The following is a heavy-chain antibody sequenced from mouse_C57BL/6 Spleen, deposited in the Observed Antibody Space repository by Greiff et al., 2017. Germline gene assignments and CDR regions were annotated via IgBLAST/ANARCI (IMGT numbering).Heavy chain of an antibody. J-gene: IGHJ1*03. Sequence: QVQLQQPGAELVKPGASVKLSCKASGYTFTSYWMHWVKQRPGQGLEWIGEIDPSDSYTNYNQKFKGKATVTVDKSSSTAYMQLSSLTSEDSAVYYCARYDDYYWYFDVWGTGTTVTVSS. CDR1: GYTFTSYW. V-gene: IGHV1-69*02. CDR3: ARYDDYYWYFDV. CDR2: IDPSDSYT. D-gene: IGHD2-4*01.